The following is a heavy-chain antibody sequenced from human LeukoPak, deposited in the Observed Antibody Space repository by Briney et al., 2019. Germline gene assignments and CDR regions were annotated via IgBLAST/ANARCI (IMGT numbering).Heavy chain of an antibody. CDR2: ISSSGSAI. CDR3: PRGYCSGGSCYIFDY. J-gene: IGHJ4*02. V-gene: IGHV3-11*04. D-gene: IGHD2-15*01. Sequence: GGSLRLSCAASGFTFSDYYMSWIRQAPGKGLEWISYISSSGSAIYYADSVKGRFTISRDNAKNSLYLQMNSLRAEDTAVYYCPRGYCSGGSCYIFDYWGQGTLVTVSS. CDR1: GFTFSDYY.